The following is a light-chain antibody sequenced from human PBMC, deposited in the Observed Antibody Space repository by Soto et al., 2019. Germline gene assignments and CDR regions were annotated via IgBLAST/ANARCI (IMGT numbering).Light chain of an antibody. Sequence: QSVLTQAPSASGAPGQRVTISCSGTSSNIGTTAVNWFQQLPGTAPKLVIYSNDVRPSGVPDRFSASTSGTSASLAISGLKSEDEADYYCSSFTGISTQVFGGGTKVTVL. CDR1: SSNIGTTA. CDR2: SND. J-gene: IGLJ3*02. CDR3: SSFTGISTQV. V-gene: IGLV1-44*01.